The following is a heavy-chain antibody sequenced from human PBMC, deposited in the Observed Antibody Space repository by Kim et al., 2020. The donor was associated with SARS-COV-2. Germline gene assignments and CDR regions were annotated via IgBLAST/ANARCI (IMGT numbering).Heavy chain of an antibody. CDR2: IYHSGST. CDR1: GGSISSSNW. J-gene: IGHJ3*02. CDR3: ARDGSWGRGLQGGDAFDI. V-gene: IGHV4-4*02. D-gene: IGHD1-26*01. Sequence: SETLSLTCAVSGGSISSSNWWNWVRQPPGKGLEWIGEIYHSGSTNYNPSLKSRVTISVDKSKNQFSLKLSSVTAAGTAVYYCARDGSWGRGLQGGDAFDIWGQGTMVTVSS.